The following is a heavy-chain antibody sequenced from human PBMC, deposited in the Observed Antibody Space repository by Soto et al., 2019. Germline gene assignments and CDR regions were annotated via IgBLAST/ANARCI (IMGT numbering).Heavy chain of an antibody. V-gene: IGHV4-31*03. CDR1: GGSISSGGYY. CDR2: IYYSGST. D-gene: IGHD3-10*01. J-gene: IGHJ6*02. CDR3: ASNLLESLNYYGSGRGYYYYGMDV. Sequence: SETLSLTCTVSGGSISSGGYYWSWIRQHPGKGLEWIGYIYYSGSTYYNPSLKSRVTISVDTSKNQFSLKLSSVTAADTALYYCASNLLESLNYYGSGRGYYYYGMDVWGQGTTVTVSS.